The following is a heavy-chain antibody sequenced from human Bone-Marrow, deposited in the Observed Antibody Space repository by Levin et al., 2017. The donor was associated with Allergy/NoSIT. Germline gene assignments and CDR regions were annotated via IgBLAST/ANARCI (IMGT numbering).Heavy chain of an antibody. Sequence: SETLSLTCTVSGGSISNNHWWSWVRQSPGKGLEWIGEIYQSGATNYNPSLQRRVAISIDKSKSQFSLNLYSVTAADTAVYYCARGIVDTPMTYFDYWGQGTLVTVSS. CDR3: ARGIVDTPMTYFDY. CDR1: GGSISNNHW. V-gene: IGHV4-4*02. D-gene: IGHD5-18*01. CDR2: IYQSGAT. J-gene: IGHJ4*02.